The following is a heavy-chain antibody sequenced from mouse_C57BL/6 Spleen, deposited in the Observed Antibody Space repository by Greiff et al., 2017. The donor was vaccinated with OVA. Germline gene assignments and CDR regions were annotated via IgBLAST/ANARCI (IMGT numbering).Heavy chain of an antibody. CDR3: AREDYYGSRYYFDY. CDR2: INPNNGGT. J-gene: IGHJ2*01. CDR1: GYTFTDYN. V-gene: IGHV1-22*01. Sequence: EVKLMESGPELVKPGASVKMSCKASGYTFTDYNMHWVKQSHGKSLEWIGYINPNNGGTSYNQKFKGKATLTVNKSSSTAYMELRSLTSEDSAVYYCAREDYYGSRYYFDYWGQGTTLTVSS. D-gene: IGHD1-1*01.